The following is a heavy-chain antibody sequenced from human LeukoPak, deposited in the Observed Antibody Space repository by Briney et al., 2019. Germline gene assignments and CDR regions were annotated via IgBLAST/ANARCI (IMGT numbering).Heavy chain of an antibody. D-gene: IGHD3-10*01. CDR1: GGSFSNYY. CDR3: ARGGLSTPRYYDASGTGYYYYGMDV. CDR2: INHSGST. J-gene: IGHJ6*02. V-gene: IGHV4-34*01. Sequence: SGSLSLTSAVSGGSFSNYYWNWIRQPPGKELEWIGEINHSGSTNYNPSLKSQVTMSLDTSHSPYSLKLKSVTAADTAIYYCARGGLSTPRYYDASGTGYYYYGMDVWGQGTTVTVSS.